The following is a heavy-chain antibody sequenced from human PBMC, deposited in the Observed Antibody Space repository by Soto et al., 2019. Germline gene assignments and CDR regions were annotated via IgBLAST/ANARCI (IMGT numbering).Heavy chain of an antibody. Sequence: GGSLRLSCAASGFTFSSYSMNWVRQAPGKGLEWVSYISSSSSTIYYADSVKGRFTISRDNAKNSLYLQMNSLRDEYTAVYYCARDYDIVVVPARYGMDVWGQGTTVTVSS. V-gene: IGHV3-48*02. CDR3: ARDYDIVVVPARYGMDV. D-gene: IGHD2-2*01. CDR2: ISSSSSTI. CDR1: GFTFSSYS. J-gene: IGHJ6*02.